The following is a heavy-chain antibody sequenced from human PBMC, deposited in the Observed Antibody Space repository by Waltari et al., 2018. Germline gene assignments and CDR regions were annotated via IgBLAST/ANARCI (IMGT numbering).Heavy chain of an antibody. Sequence: EVQLLESGGGLVQPGGSLRLSCAASGFPFSSYAMSWVRQAPGKGLEWVSAISGSGGSTYYADSVKGRFTISRDNSKNTLYLQMNSLRAEDTAVYYCAKGGMYSSGTDYWGQGTLVTVSS. J-gene: IGHJ4*02. CDR1: GFPFSSYA. CDR3: AKGGMYSSGTDY. V-gene: IGHV3-23*01. D-gene: IGHD6-19*01. CDR2: ISGSGGST.